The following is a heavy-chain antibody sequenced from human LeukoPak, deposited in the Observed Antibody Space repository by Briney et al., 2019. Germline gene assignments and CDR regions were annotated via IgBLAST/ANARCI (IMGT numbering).Heavy chain of an antibody. CDR3: ARQEDVYGGNRDYFDY. J-gene: IGHJ4*02. D-gene: IGHD4-23*01. CDR2: IYYSGST. Sequence: SETLSLTCTVSGGSISSYYWSWIRQPPGKGLEWIGYIYYSGSTNYNPSHKSRVTISVDTSKNQFSLKLSSVTAADTAVYYCARQEDVYGGNRDYFDYWGQGTLVTVSS. CDR1: GGSISSYY. V-gene: IGHV4-59*08.